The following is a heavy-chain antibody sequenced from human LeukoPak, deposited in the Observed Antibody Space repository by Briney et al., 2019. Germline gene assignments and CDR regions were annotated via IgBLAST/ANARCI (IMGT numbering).Heavy chain of an antibody. CDR3: ATAADIVATIPFDY. D-gene: IGHD5-12*01. Sequence: GASVKVSCKVSGYTLTELSMHWVRQTPGKRLEWRGGFDPEDGETIYAQKFQGRVTMTEDTSTDTAYMELSSLRSEDTAVYYCATAADIVATIPFDYWGQGTLVTVSS. J-gene: IGHJ4*02. CDR1: GYTLTELS. CDR2: FDPEDGET. V-gene: IGHV1-24*01.